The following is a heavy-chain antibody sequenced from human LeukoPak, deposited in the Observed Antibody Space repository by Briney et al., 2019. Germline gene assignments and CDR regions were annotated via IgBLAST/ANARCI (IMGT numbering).Heavy chain of an antibody. Sequence: PGGSLRLSCAASGFTFSSHAMHWVRQAPGKGLEWVAVISYDGSNKYYADSVKGRFTISRDNSKNTLYLQMNSLRAEDTAVYYCARERPVMVRGVINPIIDYWGQGTLVTVSS. V-gene: IGHV3-30-3*01. CDR2: ISYDGSNK. D-gene: IGHD3-10*01. CDR1: GFTFSSHA. J-gene: IGHJ4*02. CDR3: ARERPVMVRGVINPIIDY.